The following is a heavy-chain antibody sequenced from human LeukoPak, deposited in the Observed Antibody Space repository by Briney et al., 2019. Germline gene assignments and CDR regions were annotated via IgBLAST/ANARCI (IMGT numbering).Heavy chain of an antibody. CDR2: ISGSGGST. D-gene: IGHD4-17*01. Sequence: GGSLRLSCAASGFTFSSYAMSWVRRAPGKGLEWVSAISGSGGSTYYADSVKGRFTISRDNSKNTLYLQMNSLRAEDTAVYYCAKPYGDYQDFDYWGQGTLVTVSS. V-gene: IGHV3-23*01. CDR3: AKPYGDYQDFDY. CDR1: GFTFSSYA. J-gene: IGHJ4*02.